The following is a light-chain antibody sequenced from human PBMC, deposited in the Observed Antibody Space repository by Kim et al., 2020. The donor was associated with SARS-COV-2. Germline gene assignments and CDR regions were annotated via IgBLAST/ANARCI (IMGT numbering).Light chain of an antibody. J-gene: IGLJ2*01. V-gene: IGLV3-1*01. CDR3: QAWDSSTVV. CDR1: KLGDKG. Sequence: SVSPGRTASITVSGEKLGDKGACWYQQKAGLSPVLVMYQDSRRPSGIPERFSGFNSGDTATLTISGTQAMDEADYYCQAWDSSTVVFGGGTQLTVL. CDR2: QDS.